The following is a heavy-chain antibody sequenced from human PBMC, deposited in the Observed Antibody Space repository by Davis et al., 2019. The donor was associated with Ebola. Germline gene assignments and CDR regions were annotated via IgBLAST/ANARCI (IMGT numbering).Heavy chain of an antibody. CDR1: GFTFSHYA. V-gene: IGHV3-23*01. Sequence: GESLKISCAASGFTFSHYAMSWVRQTPGKGLEWVSALTGSGGTTYYADSVKGRFTISRDNSKNTLYLQMNSLRVEDTAEYYCAKWTKVASTREGVYWGQGTLVTVSS. CDR2: LTGSGGTT. J-gene: IGHJ4*02. D-gene: IGHD5-12*01. CDR3: AKWTKVASTREGVY.